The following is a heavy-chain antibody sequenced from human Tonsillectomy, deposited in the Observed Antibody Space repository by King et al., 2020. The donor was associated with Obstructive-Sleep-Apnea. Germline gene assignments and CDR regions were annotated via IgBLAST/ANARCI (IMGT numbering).Heavy chain of an antibody. CDR1: GGSISSSSYY. CDR3: ARRKWGYYFDTSGYPLDAFDI. V-gene: IGHV4-39*01. D-gene: IGHD3-22*01. Sequence: QLPLQESGPGLVKPSETLSLTCNVSGGSISSSSYYWGWIRQPPGKGLEWIGSIFFSGTTYYSPSLKSRVTISLDTSKNQFSLNLSSVTAADTAVYYCARRKWGYYFDTSGYPLDAFDIWGQGTMVTVSS. J-gene: IGHJ3*02. CDR2: IFFSGTT.